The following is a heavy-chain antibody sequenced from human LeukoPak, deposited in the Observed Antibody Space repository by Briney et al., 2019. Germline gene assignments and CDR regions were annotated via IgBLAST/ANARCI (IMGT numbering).Heavy chain of an antibody. CDR3: AREYDTSAFDI. D-gene: IGHD3-22*01. J-gene: IGHJ3*02. CDR2: ISSSSSTI. V-gene: IGHV3-48*01. CDR1: GFTFSSYS. Sequence: RGSLRLSCAASGFTFSSYSMNWVRQAPGKGLEWVSYISSSSSTIYYADSVKGRFTISRDNAKNSLYLQMNSLRAEDTAVYYCAREYDTSAFDIWGQGTMVTVSS.